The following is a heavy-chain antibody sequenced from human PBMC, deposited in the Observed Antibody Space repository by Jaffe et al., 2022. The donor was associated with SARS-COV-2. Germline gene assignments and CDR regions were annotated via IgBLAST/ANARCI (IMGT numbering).Heavy chain of an antibody. Sequence: EVQLLESGGGLVQPGGSLRLSCAASGFTFSSYAMSWVRQAPGKGLEWVSAISGSGGSTYYADSVKGRFTISRDNSKNTLYLQMNSLRAEDTAVYYCAKDGGPYYYDSSGYFGTAPNWGQGTLVTVSS. CDR1: GFTFSSYA. CDR3: AKDGGPYYYDSSGYFGTAPN. CDR2: ISGSGGST. J-gene: IGHJ4*02. V-gene: IGHV3-23*01. D-gene: IGHD3-22*01.